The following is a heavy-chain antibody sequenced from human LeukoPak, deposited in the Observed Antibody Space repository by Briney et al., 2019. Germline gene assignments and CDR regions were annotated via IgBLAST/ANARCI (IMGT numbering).Heavy chain of an antibody. CDR3: ARGSLNYYDSSGYFNY. CDR2: IYYSGST. Sequence: SETLSLTCTVSGGSISSGDYYWSWIRQPPGKGLEWIGYIYYSGSTYYNPSLKSRVTISVDTSKNQFSLKLSSVTAADTAVYYCARGSLNYYDSSGYFNYWGQGTLVTVSS. D-gene: IGHD3-22*01. J-gene: IGHJ4*02. CDR1: GGSISSGDYY. V-gene: IGHV4-30-4*01.